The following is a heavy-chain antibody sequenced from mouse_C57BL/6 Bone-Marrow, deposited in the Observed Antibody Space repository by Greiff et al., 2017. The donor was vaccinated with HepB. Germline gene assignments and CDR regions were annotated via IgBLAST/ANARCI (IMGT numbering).Heavy chain of an antibody. CDR3: TRCYYYGSFFYYFDY. D-gene: IGHD1-1*01. Sequence: EVHLVESGEGLVKPGGSLKLSCAASGFTFSSYAMSWVRQTPEKRLEWVAYISSGGDYIYYADTVKGRFTISRDKARNTLYLQMSSLKSEDTAMYYCTRCYYYGSFFYYFDYWGQGTTLTVSS. CDR1: GFTFSSYA. CDR2: ISSGGDYI. J-gene: IGHJ2*01. V-gene: IGHV5-9-1*02.